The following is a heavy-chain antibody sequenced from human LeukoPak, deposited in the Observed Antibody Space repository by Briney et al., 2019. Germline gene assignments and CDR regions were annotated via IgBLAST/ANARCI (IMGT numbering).Heavy chain of an antibody. D-gene: IGHD3-9*01. CDR2: IKQDGSEK. Sequence: LXWXXXIKQDGSEKYHVDSVKGRFTISRDNAKNSLYLQMNSLRAEDTAVYYCARAHKLRYFDWLYNYWGQGTLVTVSS. J-gene: IGHJ4*02. CDR3: ARAHKLRYFDWLYNY. V-gene: IGHV3-7*03.